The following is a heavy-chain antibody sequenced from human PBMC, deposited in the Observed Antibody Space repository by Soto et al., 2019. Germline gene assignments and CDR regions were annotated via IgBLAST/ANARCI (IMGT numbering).Heavy chain of an antibody. CDR1: GGSISSGDYY. CDR3: ARGAAAGTKFDY. Sequence: QVQLQESGPGLVKPSQTLSLTCTVSGGSISSGDYYWSWIRQPTGKGLEWIGYIYYSGSTYYNPSLKSRVTISVDTSKNQFSLKLSSVTAADKAVYYCARGAAAGTKFDYWGQGTMVTVSS. CDR2: IYYSGST. D-gene: IGHD6-13*01. J-gene: IGHJ4*02. V-gene: IGHV4-30-4*01.